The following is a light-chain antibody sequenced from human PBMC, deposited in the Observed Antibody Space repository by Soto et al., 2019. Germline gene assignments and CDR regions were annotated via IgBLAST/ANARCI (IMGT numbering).Light chain of an antibody. CDR3: CSYASSSTRVI. CDR1: GSDVGGYNF. J-gene: IGLJ2*01. Sequence: QSVLTQPASVSGSPGQSITISCTETGSDVGGYNFVSWYQQHPGKAPKLMIYDVNIRPSGVSNRFSGSKSGNTASLTISGLQAEDEADYYCCSYASSSTRVIFGGGTKLTVL. CDR2: DVN. V-gene: IGLV2-14*03.